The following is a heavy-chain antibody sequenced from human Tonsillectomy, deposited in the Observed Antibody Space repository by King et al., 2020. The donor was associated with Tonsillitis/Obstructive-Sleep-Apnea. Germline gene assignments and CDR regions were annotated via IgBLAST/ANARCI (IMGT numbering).Heavy chain of an antibody. J-gene: IGHJ2*01. D-gene: IGHD4-23*01. CDR1: GGSISSSSYY. Sequence: QLQESGPGLVKPSETLSLTCTVSGGSISSSSYYWGWIRQPPGKGLEWIGSIYYSGTTYYNPSLKSRVTISADTSKNQFSLKLSSVTAADTAVYYCARRAMGTVGYWYFDLWGRGTLVTVSS. V-gene: IGHV4-39*01. CDR2: IYYSGTT. CDR3: ARRAMGTVGYWYFDL.